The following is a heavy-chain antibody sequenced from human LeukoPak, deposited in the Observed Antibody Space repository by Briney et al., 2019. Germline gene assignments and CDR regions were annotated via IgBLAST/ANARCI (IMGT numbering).Heavy chain of an antibody. CDR1: GGTFSSYA. Sequence: SVKVSCKASGGTFSSYAISWVRQAPGQGLEWMGGIIPIFGTANYAQKFQGRVTITTDESTSTAYMELSSLRSEDTAVYYCARGGGATNGWFDPWGQGTLVTVSS. V-gene: IGHV1-69*05. CDR2: IIPIFGTA. D-gene: IGHD1-26*01. CDR3: ARGGGATNGWFDP. J-gene: IGHJ5*02.